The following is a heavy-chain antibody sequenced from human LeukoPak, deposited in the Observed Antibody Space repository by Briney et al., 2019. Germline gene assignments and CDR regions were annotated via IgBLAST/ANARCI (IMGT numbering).Heavy chain of an antibody. Sequence: PSETLSLTCAVYGGSFSGYYWSWIRQPPGKGLGWIGEINHSGSTNYNPSLKSRVTISVDTSKNQFSLKLSSVTAADTAVYYCARHTIRGRTFDYWGQGTLVTVSS. CDR3: ARHTIRGRTFDY. V-gene: IGHV4-34*01. J-gene: IGHJ4*02. D-gene: IGHD6-25*01. CDR1: GGSFSGYY. CDR2: INHSGST.